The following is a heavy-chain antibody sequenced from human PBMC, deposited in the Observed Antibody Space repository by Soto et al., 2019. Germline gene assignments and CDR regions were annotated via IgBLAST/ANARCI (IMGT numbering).Heavy chain of an antibody. CDR3: VKDRSDTGSFDN. CDR1: GFIYSSCA. V-gene: IGHV3-30*18. J-gene: IGHJ4*02. CDR2: VSHDGTLY. Sequence: QVQLVASGGGVVQPGRSLRLSCSASGFIYSSCAMHWVRQVPGKGLEWLAVVSHDGTLYPYADSVRGRFTISRDSSRKMLYLQMISLRPDDTAVYYCVKDRSDTGSFDNWGQGTLVTVSS.